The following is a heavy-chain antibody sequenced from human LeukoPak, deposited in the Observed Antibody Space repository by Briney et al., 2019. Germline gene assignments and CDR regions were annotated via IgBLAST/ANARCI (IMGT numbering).Heavy chain of an antibody. D-gene: IGHD6-13*01. CDR1: GYTFTTYH. V-gene: IGHV1-46*01. J-gene: IGHJ5*02. CDR2: INPSGGIT. CDR3: ARDPYSSTWTGNWFDP. Sequence: GASVKVSCKASGYTFTTYHMHWVRQAPGQGLEWTGMINPSGGITSYAQRFQGRVTMTRDTSTSTVYMDLSSLRSEDTAVYYCARDPYSSTWTGNWFDPWGQGTLVTVSS.